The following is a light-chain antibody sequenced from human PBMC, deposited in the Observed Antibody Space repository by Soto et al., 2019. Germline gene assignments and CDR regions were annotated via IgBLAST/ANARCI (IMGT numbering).Light chain of an antibody. V-gene: IGKV3-15*01. Sequence: EIVMTQSPATLSVSPGERATLSCRASQTISANLAWYQKKPGQSGRLLIYGASIRATGIPARFSGSGSGTDFTLTISSLQSEDFAVYICQQYDKWPRWTFGQGTKVEIK. CDR2: GAS. CDR1: QTISAN. CDR3: QQYDKWPRWT. J-gene: IGKJ1*01.